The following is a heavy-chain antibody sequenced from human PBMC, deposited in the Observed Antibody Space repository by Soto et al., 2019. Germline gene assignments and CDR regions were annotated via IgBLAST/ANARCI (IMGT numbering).Heavy chain of an antibody. CDR3: ARDGVGAETTFDY. CDR1: GFTFSSYS. D-gene: IGHD1-26*01. V-gene: IGHV3-21*01. CDR2: ISSSSSYI. J-gene: IGHJ4*02. Sequence: EVQLVESGGGLVKPGGSLRLSCAASGFTFSSYSMNWVRQAPGKGLEWVSSISSSSSYIYYADSVKGRFTISRDNAKNSLYLQMNSLRAEVTAVYYCARDGVGAETTFDYWGQGTLVTVSS.